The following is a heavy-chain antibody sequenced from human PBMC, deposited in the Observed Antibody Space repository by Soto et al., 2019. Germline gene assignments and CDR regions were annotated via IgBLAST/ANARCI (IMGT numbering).Heavy chain of an antibody. D-gene: IGHD3-10*01. J-gene: IGHJ4*02. CDR1: GGSVSSGSYD. CDR3: ARDGSGSYPFDY. V-gene: IGHV4-61*01. CDR2: IYYSGST. Sequence: SETLSLTCTVSGGSVSSGSYDWSWIRHPPGKGLEWIGYIYYSGSTNYNPSLKSRVTISVDTSKNQFSLKLSSVTAADTAVYYCARDGSGSYPFDYWGQGTLVTVS.